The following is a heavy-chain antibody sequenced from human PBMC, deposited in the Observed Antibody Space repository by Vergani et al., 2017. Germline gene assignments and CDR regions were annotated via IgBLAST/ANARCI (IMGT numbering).Heavy chain of an antibody. CDR2: IYYSGST. CDR3: AREFGSGDLDY. J-gene: IGHJ4*02. CDR1: GGSISSYY. V-gene: IGHV4-59*01. Sequence: QVQLQESGPGLVKPSETLSLTCTVSGGSISSYYWSWIRQPPGKGLEWIGYIYYSGSTNDNPSLKSRVTISVDTSKNQFSLKLSSVTAADTAVYYCAREFGSGDLDYWGQGTLVTVSS. D-gene: IGHD7-27*01.